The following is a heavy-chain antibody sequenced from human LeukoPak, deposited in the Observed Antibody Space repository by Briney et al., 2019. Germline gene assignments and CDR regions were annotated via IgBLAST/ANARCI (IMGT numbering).Heavy chain of an antibody. J-gene: IGHJ4*02. D-gene: IGHD6-13*01. CDR2: IYYSGST. CDR1: GGSISSSSYY. Sequence: PSETLSLTCTVSGGSISSSSYYWGWIRQPPGKGLEWIGSIYYSGSTYYNPSLKSRVTISVDTSKNQFSLKLSSVTAADTAVYYCARDRFNQDLQTGIAAAPFFPEYNYWGQGTLVTVSS. CDR3: ARDRFNQDLQTGIAAAPFFPEYNY. V-gene: IGHV4-39*07.